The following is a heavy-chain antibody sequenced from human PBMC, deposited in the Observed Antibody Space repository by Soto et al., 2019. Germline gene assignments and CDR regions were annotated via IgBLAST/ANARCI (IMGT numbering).Heavy chain of an antibody. CDR2: ISHSGATI. CDR3: ARGAFWYTTSTTDDAFDV. Sequence: GWSLRLACASSVFQFSSYEMKWVRQAPGKGLEWVAHISHSGATIFYTDSVKGRFTISRDNTNNSLSLQMNSLRADDTAIYYCARGAFWYTTSTTDDAFDVWGQGTVVTVSS. D-gene: IGHD6-6*01. J-gene: IGHJ3*01. CDR1: VFQFSSYE. V-gene: IGHV3-48*03.